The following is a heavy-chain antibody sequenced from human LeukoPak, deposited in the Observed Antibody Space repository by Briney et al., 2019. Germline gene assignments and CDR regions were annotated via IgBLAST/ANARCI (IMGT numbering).Heavy chain of an antibody. CDR1: GYSFISYW. Sequence: GESLKISCKGSGYSFISYWIGWARQMPGKGLEWMAMIYPGDSATRYSPSFQGQVTVSADKSTSTAYLQWSSLKASDTAMYYCARRWAVAGAFDYWGQGTLVTVSS. V-gene: IGHV5-51*01. CDR2: IYPGDSAT. J-gene: IGHJ4*02. CDR3: ARRWAVAGAFDY. D-gene: IGHD6-19*01.